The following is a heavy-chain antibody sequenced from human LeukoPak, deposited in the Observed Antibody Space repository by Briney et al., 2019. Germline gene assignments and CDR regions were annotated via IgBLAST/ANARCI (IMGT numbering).Heavy chain of an antibody. CDR1: GFTFSTYA. V-gene: IGHV3-23*01. CDR2: SGSGGGT. J-gene: IGHJ4*02. D-gene: IGHD6-19*01. Sequence: GGSLRLSCAASGFTFSTYAMSWVRQAAGKGLEWVSLSGSGGGTYYADSVKGRFTISRDNSKNTLYLQMNSLRAEDTAVYYCAKEFWQWLAKGYDYWGQGTLVTVSS. CDR3: AKEFWQWLAKGYDY.